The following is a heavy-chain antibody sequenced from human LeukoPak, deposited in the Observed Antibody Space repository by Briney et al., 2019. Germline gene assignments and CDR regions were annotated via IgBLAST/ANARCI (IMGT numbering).Heavy chain of an antibody. V-gene: IGHV1-24*01. CDR3: STLLSTNYLDH. Sequence: ASVKVSCKVSRYTLTDLSMHWVRQAPGKGLEWMGGFDPEDGKRIFAEKFQGRVTMTEDTSTDTAYMELSSLTSEDTAVYYCSTLLSTNYLDHWGQGTLVTVSS. J-gene: IGHJ4*02. D-gene: IGHD2/OR15-2a*01. CDR2: FDPEDGKR. CDR1: RYTLTDLS.